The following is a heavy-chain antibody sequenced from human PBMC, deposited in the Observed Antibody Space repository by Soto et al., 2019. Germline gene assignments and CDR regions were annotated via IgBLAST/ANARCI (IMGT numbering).Heavy chain of an antibody. Sequence: ASVKVSCKASGYTFTVYTMRWVRQAPGQRPEWMGWVNAGNGETKYSEKFQGRVTITRDTSASTAYMELSSLRSEDTAVYNCARGRWTQTTADYYLDYWGQGTQVTVSS. V-gene: IGHV1-3*01. CDR3: ARGRWTQTTADYYLDY. D-gene: IGHD1-1*01. CDR1: GYTFTVYT. CDR2: VNAGNGET. J-gene: IGHJ4*02.